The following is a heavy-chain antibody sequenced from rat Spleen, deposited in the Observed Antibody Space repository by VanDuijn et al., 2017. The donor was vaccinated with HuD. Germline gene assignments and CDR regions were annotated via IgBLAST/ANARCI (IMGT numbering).Heavy chain of an antibody. Sequence: EVQLVESGGGLVQPGRSLKLSCVASGFSFNNYWMTWIRQAPGKGLDWVASISNAGGSTYYRDSVKGRFTISRDIAENTLYLQMNSVRSEDTATYYCTTDSIIRAMGYWGQGVMVTVSS. D-gene: IGHD4-3*01. J-gene: IGHJ2*01. CDR2: ISNAGGST. CDR1: GFSFNNYW. CDR3: TTDSIIRAMGY. V-gene: IGHV5-31*01.